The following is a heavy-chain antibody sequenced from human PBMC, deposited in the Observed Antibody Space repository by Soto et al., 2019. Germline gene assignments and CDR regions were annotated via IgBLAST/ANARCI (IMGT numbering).Heavy chain of an antibody. CDR1: GGSFSGYY. Sequence: SETLSLTCAVYGGSFSGYYWSWIRQPPGKGLEWIGEINHSGSTNYNPSLKSRVTISVDTSKNQFSLKLSSVTAADTAVYYCARDPIWFGELLHYYYGMDVWGQGTTVTVSS. V-gene: IGHV4-34*01. CDR2: INHSGST. J-gene: IGHJ6*02. CDR3: ARDPIWFGELLHYYYGMDV. D-gene: IGHD3-10*01.